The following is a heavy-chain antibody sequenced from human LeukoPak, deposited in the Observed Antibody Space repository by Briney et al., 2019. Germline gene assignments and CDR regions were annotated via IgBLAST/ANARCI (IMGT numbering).Heavy chain of an antibody. D-gene: IGHD5-18*01. V-gene: IGHV4-4*07. J-gene: IGHJ3*02. CDR3: ARVYAAMVWAFDI. Sequence: WETLSLPCTVSGGLISRYYRRWIREPAGKGLEWTGSIYTSGSTNYNPSLTSRGTMSVHTSKNQFSLKLSSVTAADTAVYYCARVYAAMVWAFDIWGQGTMVTVSS. CDR1: GGLISRYY. CDR2: IYTSGST.